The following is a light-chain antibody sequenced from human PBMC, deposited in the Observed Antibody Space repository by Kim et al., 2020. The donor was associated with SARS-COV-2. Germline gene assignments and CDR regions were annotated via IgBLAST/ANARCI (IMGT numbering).Light chain of an antibody. V-gene: IGLV1-40*01. CDR1: SSNIGAGYD. CDR2: GSI. J-gene: IGLJ3*02. CDR3: QSYDTSLSGPNWV. Sequence: QSVLTQPPSVSGAPGQTVTISCTGTSSNIGAGYDVHWYQQLPRTAPKLVIFGSIHRPSGVPDRFSGSKSDTSASLAITGLQADDEADYYCQSYDTSLSGPNWVFGGGTQLTVL.